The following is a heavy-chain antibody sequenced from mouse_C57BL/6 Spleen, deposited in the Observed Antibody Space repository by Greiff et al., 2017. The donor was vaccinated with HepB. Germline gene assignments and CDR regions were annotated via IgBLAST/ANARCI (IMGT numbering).Heavy chain of an antibody. CDR1: GFSLTSYG. Sequence: VQLQQSGPGLVAPSQSLSITCTVSGFSLTSYGLDWVRQSPGKGLEWLGVIWGVGSTNYNSALKSRLSISKDNSKGQVFLKMNSLQTDDTAMYYCASVSDSSGYVGWFAYWGQGTLVTVSA. D-gene: IGHD3-2*02. CDR2: IWGVGST. V-gene: IGHV2-6*01. CDR3: ASVSDSSGYVGWFAY. J-gene: IGHJ3*01.